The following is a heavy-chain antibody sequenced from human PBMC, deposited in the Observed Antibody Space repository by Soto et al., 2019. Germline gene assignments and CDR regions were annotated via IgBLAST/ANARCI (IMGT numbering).Heavy chain of an antibody. CDR1: GYTFTSYG. CDR3: ARERCISTSCHRGVDP. D-gene: IGHD2-2*01. V-gene: IGHV1-69*13. CDR2: IIPIFGTA. J-gene: IGHJ5*02. Sequence: GASVKVSCKASGYTFTSYGISWVRQAPGQGLEWIGGIIPIFGTANYAQKFQGRVTITADESTSTAYMELSSLRSEDSAVYYCARERCISTSCHRGVDPWGQGTLVTVSS.